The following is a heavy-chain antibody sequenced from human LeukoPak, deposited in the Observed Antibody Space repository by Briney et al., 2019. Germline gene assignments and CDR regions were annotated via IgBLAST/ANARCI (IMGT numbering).Heavy chain of an antibody. J-gene: IGHJ4*02. V-gene: IGHV1-18*01. D-gene: IGHD3-10*01. CDR2: ISAHNYNT. Sequence: SVKVSCKASGYTFLNYDFTWVRQAPGQGLEWMGWISAHNYNTKYAQRFQGRVTMTADTSTTTAYMELRSLRSDDTAVYYCARVADYGSGSHLFDYWGQGTLVAVSS. CDR3: ARVADYGSGSHLFDY. CDR1: GYTFLNYD.